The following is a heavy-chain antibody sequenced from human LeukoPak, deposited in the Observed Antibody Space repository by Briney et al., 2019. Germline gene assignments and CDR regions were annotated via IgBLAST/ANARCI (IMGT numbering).Heavy chain of an antibody. CDR3: ASDPNSGYVHVY. V-gene: IGHV1-18*01. CDR1: GYSFTSFG. J-gene: IGHJ4*02. CDR2: ISAWTGNT. Sequence: GESLRISCKGSGYSFTSFGISWVRQAPGQGLEWMGWISAWTGNTKYAQKFQGRVTMTTDTSTSTAYMELRSLRSDDTAVYFCASDPNSGYVHVYWGQGTLVTVSS. D-gene: IGHD5-12*01.